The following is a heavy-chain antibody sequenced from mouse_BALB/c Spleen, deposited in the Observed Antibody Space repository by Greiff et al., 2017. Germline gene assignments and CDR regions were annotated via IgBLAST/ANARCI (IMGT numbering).Heavy chain of an antibody. J-gene: IGHJ4*01. CDR1: GFSLTGYG. V-gene: IGHV2-6-7*01. D-gene: IGHD1-1*01. CDR2: IWGDGST. CDR3: AREPGSTYYYAMDY. Sequence: QVHVKQSGPGLVAPSQSLSITCTVSGFSLTGYGVNWVRQPPGKGLEWLGMIWGDGSTDYNSALKSRLSISKDNSKSQVFLKMNSLQTDDTARYYCAREPGSTYYYAMDYWGQGTSVTVSS.